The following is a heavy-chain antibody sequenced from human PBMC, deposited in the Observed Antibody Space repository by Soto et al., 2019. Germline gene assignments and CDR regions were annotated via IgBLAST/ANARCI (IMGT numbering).Heavy chain of an antibody. CDR1: GVTFSSYA. J-gene: IGHJ4*02. CDR3: AREYSSSWYRTFDY. CDR2: ISYDGSNK. Sequence: QVQLVESGGGVVQPGRSLRLSCAASGVTFSSYAMHWVRQAPGKGLEWVAVISYDGSNKYYADSVKGRFTISRDNSKNTLYLQMNSLRAEDTAVYYCAREYSSSWYRTFDYWGQGTLVTVSS. D-gene: IGHD6-13*01. V-gene: IGHV3-30-3*01.